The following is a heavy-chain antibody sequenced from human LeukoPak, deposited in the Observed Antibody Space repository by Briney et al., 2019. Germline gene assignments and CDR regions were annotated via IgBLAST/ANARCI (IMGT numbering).Heavy chain of an antibody. Sequence: GRSLRLSCAASGFTFSSYGMHWVRQAPGKGLEWVAVIWYDGSNKCYADSVKGRFTISRDNSKNTLYLQMNSLRAEDTAVYYCASGPNVYDSSGFDAFDIWGQGTMVTVSS. CDR1: GFTFSSYG. J-gene: IGHJ3*02. CDR3: ASGPNVYDSSGFDAFDI. CDR2: IWYDGSNK. V-gene: IGHV3-33*01. D-gene: IGHD3-22*01.